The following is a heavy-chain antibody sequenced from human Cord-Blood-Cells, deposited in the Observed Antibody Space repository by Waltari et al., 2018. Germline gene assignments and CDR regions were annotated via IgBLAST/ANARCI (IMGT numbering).Heavy chain of an antibody. V-gene: IGHV1-2*02. CDR3: AREAVAGTLVDY. J-gene: IGHJ4*02. CDR2: INPNSGGT. D-gene: IGHD6-19*01. CDR1: GYY. Sequence: GYYMHWVRQAPGQGLEWMGWINPNSGGTNYAQKFQGRVTMTRDTSISTAYMELSRLRSDDTAVYYCAREAVAGTLVDYWGQGTLVTVSS.